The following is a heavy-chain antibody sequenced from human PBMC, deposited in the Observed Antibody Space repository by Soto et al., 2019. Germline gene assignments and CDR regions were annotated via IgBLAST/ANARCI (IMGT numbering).Heavy chain of an antibody. D-gene: IGHD1-26*01. CDR2: ISSSSSYI. Sequence: GGSLRLSCAASGFTLSSYSMNWVRQAPGKGLEWVSSISSSSSYIYYADSVKGRFTISRDNAKNSLYLQMNSLRAEDTAVYYCARGVGATNLHYYGMDVWGQGTTVTVSS. V-gene: IGHV3-21*01. J-gene: IGHJ6*02. CDR1: GFTLSSYS. CDR3: ARGVGATNLHYYGMDV.